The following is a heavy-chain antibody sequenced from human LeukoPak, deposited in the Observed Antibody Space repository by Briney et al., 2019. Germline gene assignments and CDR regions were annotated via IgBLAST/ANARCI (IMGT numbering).Heavy chain of an antibody. CDR1: GFTFSSYS. J-gene: IGHJ4*02. D-gene: IGHD6-6*01. V-gene: IGHV3-21*01. Sequence: GSLRLSCAASGFTFSSYSMNWVRQAPGKGLEWVSSISSSSSYIYYADSVKGRFTISRDNAKNSLYLQMNSLRAEDTAVYYCAMIEQVVSNVEGGYWGQGTLVTVSS. CDR3: AMIEQVVSNVEGGY. CDR2: ISSSSSYI.